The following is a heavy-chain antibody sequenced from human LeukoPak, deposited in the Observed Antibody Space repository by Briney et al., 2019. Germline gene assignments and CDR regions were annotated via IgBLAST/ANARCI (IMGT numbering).Heavy chain of an antibody. J-gene: IGHJ5*02. CDR1: GGPFSGYY. Sequence: PSETLSLTCAVYGGPFSGYYWSWIRQPPGKGLEWIGEINHSGSTNYNPSLKSRVTISVDTSKNQFSLKLSSVTAADTAVYYCARGLGYSSSSRSGNWFDPWGQGTLVTVSS. CDR3: ARGLGYSSSSRSGNWFDP. V-gene: IGHV4-34*01. CDR2: INHSGST. D-gene: IGHD6-6*01.